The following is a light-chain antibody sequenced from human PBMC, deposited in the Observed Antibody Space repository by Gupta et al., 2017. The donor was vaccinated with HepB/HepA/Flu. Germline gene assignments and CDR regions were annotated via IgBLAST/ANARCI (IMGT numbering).Light chain of an antibody. J-gene: IGKJ2*02. CDR2: AGS. CDR1: QGITTY. Sequence: DVQLTQSPSFLSASVGDRVTITCRASQGITTYLAWYQQKPGKAPKLLIYAGSTLQSGVPSRFSGSGSGTEFTLTISSLQPEDFATYYCQQLNDYPSTFGQGTKLEIK. CDR3: QQLNDYPST. V-gene: IGKV1-9*01.